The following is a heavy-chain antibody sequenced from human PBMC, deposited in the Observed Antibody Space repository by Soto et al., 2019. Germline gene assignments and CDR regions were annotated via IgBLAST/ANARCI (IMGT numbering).Heavy chain of an antibody. D-gene: IGHD2-2*01. CDR2: ISAGGGST. V-gene: IGHV3-23*01. CDR1: GFSFSIYA. J-gene: IGHJ3*02. CDR3: ARGAGYQMYDPFDI. Sequence: EVQLLESGGGLVQPGGSLRLSCAVSGFSFSIYAMKWVRQAPGKGLEWVSAISAGGGSTYYADSVKGRVTISRDNSKNTLYLQMNSLRAEDTAVYYCARGAGYQMYDPFDIWGQGTMVTVSS.